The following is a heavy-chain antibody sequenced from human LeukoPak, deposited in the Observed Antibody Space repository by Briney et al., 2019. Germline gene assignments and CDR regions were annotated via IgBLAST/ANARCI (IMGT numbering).Heavy chain of an antibody. CDR1: GLTFSSYA. V-gene: IGHV3-48*04. D-gene: IGHD6-13*01. CDR2: ISSSSSTI. CDR3: AREGDSSSWRPRGYFDY. J-gene: IGHJ4*02. Sequence: GGSLRLSCAASGLTFSSYAMSWVRQAPGKGLEWVSYISSSSSTIYYADSVKGRFTISRDNAKNSLYLQMNSLRAEDTAVYYCAREGDSSSWRPRGYFDYWGQGTLVTVSS.